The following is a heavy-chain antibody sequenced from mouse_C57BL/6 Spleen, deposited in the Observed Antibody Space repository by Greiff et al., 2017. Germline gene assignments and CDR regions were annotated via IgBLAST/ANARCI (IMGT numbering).Heavy chain of an antibody. Sequence: QVQLQQSGPELVKPGASVKISCKASGYAFSSSWMNWVKQRPGKGLEWIGRIYPGDGDTNYNGKFKGKATLTADKSSSTAYMQLSSLTSEDSAVYFCAYDYGSSYEAMDYWGQGTSVTVSS. D-gene: IGHD1-1*01. CDR1: GYAFSSSW. J-gene: IGHJ4*01. CDR2: IYPGDGDT. V-gene: IGHV1-82*01. CDR3: AYDYGSSYEAMDY.